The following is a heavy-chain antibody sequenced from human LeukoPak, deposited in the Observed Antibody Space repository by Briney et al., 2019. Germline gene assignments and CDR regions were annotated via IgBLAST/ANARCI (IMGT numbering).Heavy chain of an antibody. CDR3: ARQSQSYGDYAY. D-gene: IGHD4-17*01. CDR1: GGSIRSSSYY. Sequence: PSETLSLTCTVSGGSIRSSSYYWGWIRQPPGKGLEWIGSIHYSGSTYYNPSLKSRVTISVDTSKNQFSLKVSSVTAADTAVCYCARQSQSYGDYAYWGQGTLVTVSS. CDR2: IHYSGST. J-gene: IGHJ4*02. V-gene: IGHV4-39*01.